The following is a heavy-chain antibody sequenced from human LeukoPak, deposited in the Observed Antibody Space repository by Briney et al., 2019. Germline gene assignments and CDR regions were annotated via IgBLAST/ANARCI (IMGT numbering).Heavy chain of an antibody. D-gene: IGHD5-12*01. CDR1: GDSISYFY. V-gene: IGHV4-4*07. CDR2: ISSSGST. CDR3: ARASWLPQTRNYYYMDV. J-gene: IGHJ6*03. Sequence: PSETLSLTCSVSGDSISYFYWSWIRQAAGKGLEWIGRISSSGSTDYNASLKSRVTMSVDTSKNQLSLKVISVTAADTAMYYCARASWLPQTRNYYYMDVWGKGTTVTISS.